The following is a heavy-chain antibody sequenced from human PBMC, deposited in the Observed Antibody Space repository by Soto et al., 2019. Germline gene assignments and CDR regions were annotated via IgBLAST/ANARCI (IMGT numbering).Heavy chain of an antibody. CDR3: AKWMGPVPDISMDY. V-gene: IGHV3-23*01. CDR1: GFTFSSYA. D-gene: IGHD3-10*01. CDR2: ISGSGGST. Sequence: PGGSLRLSCAASGFTFSSYAMSWVRQAPGKGLEWVSAISGSGGSTYYADSVKGRFTISRDNSKNTLYLQMNSLGAEDTAVYYCAKWMGPVPDISMDYWGQGTLVTVSS. J-gene: IGHJ4*02.